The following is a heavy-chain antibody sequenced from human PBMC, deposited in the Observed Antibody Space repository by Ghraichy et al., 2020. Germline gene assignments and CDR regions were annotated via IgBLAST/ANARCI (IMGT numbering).Heavy chain of an antibody. V-gene: IGHV3-30-3*01. Sequence: GGSLRLSCAASGFTFSSYAMHWVRQAPGKGLEWVAVDGNNKYYADSVKGRFTVSRDNSKNTLYLQMNSLKAEDTAVNYCASEGREATNMLGEYWGRGTLVTVSS. D-gene: IGHD1-26*01. CDR3: ASEGREATNMLGEY. J-gene: IGHJ4*02. CDR1: GFTFSSYA. CDR2: DGNNK.